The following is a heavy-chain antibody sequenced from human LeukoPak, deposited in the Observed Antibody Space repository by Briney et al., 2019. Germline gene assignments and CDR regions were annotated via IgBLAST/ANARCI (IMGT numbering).Heavy chain of an antibody. J-gene: IGHJ4*02. CDR3: ARSGGHNRLDY. CDR1: GFTFSSYW. CDR2: INGDGTTT. V-gene: IGHV3-74*03. D-gene: IGHD2-15*01. Sequence: GGSLRLSCAASGFTFSSYWMHWVRQAPGKGLVWVSRINGDGTTTTYADSVKGRFTISRGNAENTLYLQMNSLRAEDTAVYYCARSGGHNRLDYWGQGTLVTVSS.